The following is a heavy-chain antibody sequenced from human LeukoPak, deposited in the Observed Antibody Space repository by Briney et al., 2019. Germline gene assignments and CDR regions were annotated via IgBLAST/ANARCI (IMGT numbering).Heavy chain of an antibody. V-gene: IGHV4-34*01. CDR3: ARFTSNGIDY. Sequence: SETLSLTFAVSGGSFIVYYWSWIRQPPGKGLEWIGEINHSGSTNYNPSLKSRVTITVDTSKNRFYLKVSSVTAADTAIYYCARFTSNGIDYWGQGTRVTGSS. J-gene: IGHJ4*02. D-gene: IGHD2-8*01. CDR2: INHSGST. CDR1: GGSFIVYY.